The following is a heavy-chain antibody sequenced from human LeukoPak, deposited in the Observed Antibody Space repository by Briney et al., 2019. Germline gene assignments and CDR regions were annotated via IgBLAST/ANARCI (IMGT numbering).Heavy chain of an antibody. D-gene: IGHD5-18*01. V-gene: IGHV3-30*02. J-gene: IGHJ4*02. CDR1: GFTFSSYG. Sequence: GGSLRLSCAASGFTFSSYGMHWVRQAPGKGLEWVAFIRYDGSNKYYADSVKGRFTISRDNSKNTLYLQMNSLRAEDTAVYYCARDPVRGYSYGDFDYWGQGTLVTVSS. CDR2: IRYDGSNK. CDR3: ARDPVRGYSYGDFDY.